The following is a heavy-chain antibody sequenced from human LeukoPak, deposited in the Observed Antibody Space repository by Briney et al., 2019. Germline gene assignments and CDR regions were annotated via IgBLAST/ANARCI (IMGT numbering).Heavy chain of an antibody. CDR3: ARSGSYYYYYYMDV. CDR1: GYTFISYG. CDR2: ISACNGNT. J-gene: IGHJ6*03. V-gene: IGHV1-18*01. Sequence: ASVKVSCKASGYTFISYGISWVRQAPGQGLEWMGWISACNGNTNYARKLQGRVTMTTDTSTSTAYMELRSLRSDDTAVYYCARSGSYYYYYYMDVWGKGTTVTVSS. D-gene: IGHD1-26*01.